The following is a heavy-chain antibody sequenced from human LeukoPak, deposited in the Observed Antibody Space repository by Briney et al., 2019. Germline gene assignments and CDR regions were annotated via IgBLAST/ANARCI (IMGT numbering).Heavy chain of an antibody. V-gene: IGHV4-30-4*01. J-gene: IGHJ4*02. D-gene: IGHD5-18*01. CDR2: IYSTGNT. Sequence: PSQTLSLTCPVSGGSISSGDRYWRWIRQSPGKGLEGLGYIYSTGNTYYNPSLKSRVIISVDRSKNQSSLQLNTVLAADTAVYYCARDSYSYGYGGFDYWGQGILVTVSS. CDR1: GGSISSGDRY. CDR3: ARDSYSYGYGGFDY.